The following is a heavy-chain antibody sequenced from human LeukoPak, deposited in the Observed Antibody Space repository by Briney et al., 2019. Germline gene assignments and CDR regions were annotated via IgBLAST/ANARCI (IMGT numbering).Heavy chain of an antibody. Sequence: SETLSLTCTASGGSISGTSYYWGWIRQPPGKGLEWIGSIYYSGSTYYNPSLKSRVTISVDMSKNQFSLKLSSVTAADTAVYYCARDTVGATRWGQGTLVTVSS. J-gene: IGHJ4*02. CDR3: ARDTVGATR. CDR1: GGSISGTSYY. V-gene: IGHV4-39*02. D-gene: IGHD1-26*01. CDR2: IYYSGST.